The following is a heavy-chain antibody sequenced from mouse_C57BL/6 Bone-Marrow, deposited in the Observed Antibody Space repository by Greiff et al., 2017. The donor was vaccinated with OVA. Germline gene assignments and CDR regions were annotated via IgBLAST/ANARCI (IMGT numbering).Heavy chain of an antibody. V-gene: IGHV5-12*01. D-gene: IGHD2-5*01. CDR1: GFTFSDYY. J-gene: IGHJ4*01. CDR3: ARLSYYSNSYYAMDY. Sequence: EVQGVESGGGLVQPGGSLKLSCAASGFTFSDYYMYWVRQTPEKRLEWVAYLSNGGGSTYYPDTVKGRFTISRDNAKNTLYLQMSRLKSEDTAMYYCARLSYYSNSYYAMDYWGQGTSVTVSS. CDR2: LSNGGGST.